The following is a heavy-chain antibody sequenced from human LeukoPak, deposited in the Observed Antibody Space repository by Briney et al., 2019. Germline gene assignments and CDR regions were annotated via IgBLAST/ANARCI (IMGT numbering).Heavy chain of an antibody. D-gene: IGHD3-9*01. V-gene: IGHV1-2*02. Sequence: GASVRVPCKASGYTFTGYFMHWVRQAPGQGLDGMGWIDPNTGGTKYAQKFQGRVTMTRDTSIGTAYMELSTVTSDDTAVYFCARVHATGYFSLDLGYWGQGTLSPSPQ. J-gene: IGHJ4*02. CDR2: IDPNTGGT. CDR1: GYTFTGYF. CDR3: ARVHATGYFSLDLGY.